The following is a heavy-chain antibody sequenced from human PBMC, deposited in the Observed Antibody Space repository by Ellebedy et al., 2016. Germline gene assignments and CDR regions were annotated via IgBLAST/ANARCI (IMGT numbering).Heavy chain of an antibody. CDR3: ARGRAYSFYIGSGSLYYFDY. CDR1: GFTFSDYW. D-gene: IGHD3-10*01. CDR2: VKLDGSEK. V-gene: IGHV3-7*03. J-gene: IGHJ4*02. Sequence: GGSLRLSCAASGFTFSDYWMSWVRQAPGKGLEWVASVKLDGSEKYYVDSEKGRLPISRDNAKNSLYLQMNSLRAEDTAVYYCARGRAYSFYIGSGSLYYFDYWGQGTLVTVSS.